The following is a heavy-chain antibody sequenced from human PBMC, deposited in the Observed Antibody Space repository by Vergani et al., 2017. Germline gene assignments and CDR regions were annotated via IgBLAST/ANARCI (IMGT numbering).Heavy chain of an antibody. CDR1: GFTFTDAW. V-gene: IGHV3-72*01. J-gene: IGHJ6*04. D-gene: IGHD3-3*01. CDR3: ARTLKFLDMDV. CDR2: IRNKANSYTT. Sequence: EVQLVESGGGLVKFGGSLRLSCVASGFTFTDAWMSWVRQAPGKGLEWIGHIRNKANSYTTEYAPSVKGRFIISRDASGKSVSLQMTRLRIDDTAVYFCARTLKFLDMDVWGKGTTVTVSS.